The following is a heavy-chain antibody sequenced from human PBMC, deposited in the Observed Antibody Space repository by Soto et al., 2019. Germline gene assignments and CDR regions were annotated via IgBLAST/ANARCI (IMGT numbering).Heavy chain of an antibody. CDR1: VYTLTSYG. CDR2: ISAYNGNT. CDR3: ERDKEPGDNDAFDI. Sequence: ASVKFSFQASVYTLTSYGISWLRHAPGQGFEWMGWISAYNGNTNYAQKLQGRVTMTTDTSTSTAYMELRSLRSDDTAVYYCERDKEPGDNDAFDIWGQGTMVTVSS. J-gene: IGHJ3*02. D-gene: IGHD1-20*01. V-gene: IGHV1-18*01.